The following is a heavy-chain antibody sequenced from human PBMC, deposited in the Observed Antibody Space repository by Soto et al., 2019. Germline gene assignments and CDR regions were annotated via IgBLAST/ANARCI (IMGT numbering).Heavy chain of an antibody. CDR1: GVSISSGDYY. CDR3: ARGIDTSAYYYADYFDY. J-gene: IGHJ4*02. D-gene: IGHD3-22*01. CDR2: IYYSGST. Sequence: QVQLQESGPGLVKPSQTLSLTCTVSGVSISSGDYYWSWIRQPPGKGLEYIGYIYYSGSTYSNPSINSRRTMSLDSSKNQFSLKLNSVTAADTAVYYCARGIDTSAYYYADYFDYWGQGTLVTVSS. V-gene: IGHV4-30-4*01.